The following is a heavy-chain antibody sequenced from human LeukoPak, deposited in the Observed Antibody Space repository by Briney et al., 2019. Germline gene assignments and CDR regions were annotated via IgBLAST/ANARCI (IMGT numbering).Heavy chain of an antibody. CDR1: GFTFSGSA. V-gene: IGHV3-73*01. J-gene: IGHJ4*02. CDR2: IRSKANSYAT. Sequence: PGGSPRLSCAASGFTFSGSAMHWVRQASGKGLEWVGRIRSKANSYATAYAASVKGRFTISRDDSKNTAYLQMNSLKTEDTAVYYCTRRSGLDYYDSSGYSDYWGQGTLVTVSS. CDR3: TRRSGLDYYDSSGYSDY. D-gene: IGHD3-22*01.